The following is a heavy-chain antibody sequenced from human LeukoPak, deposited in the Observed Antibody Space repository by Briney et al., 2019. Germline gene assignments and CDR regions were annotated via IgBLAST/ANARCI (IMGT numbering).Heavy chain of an antibody. Sequence: PGRSLRLSCAASGFTFSSYGMHWVRQAPGKGLVWVAVISYDGSNKYYADSVKGRFTISRDNSKNTLYLQMNSLRAEDTAVYYCATNYDSSGGGMDVWGRGTTVTVSS. D-gene: IGHD3-22*01. CDR1: GFTFSSYG. V-gene: IGHV3-30*03. CDR2: ISYDGSNK. J-gene: IGHJ6*02. CDR3: ATNYDSSGGGMDV.